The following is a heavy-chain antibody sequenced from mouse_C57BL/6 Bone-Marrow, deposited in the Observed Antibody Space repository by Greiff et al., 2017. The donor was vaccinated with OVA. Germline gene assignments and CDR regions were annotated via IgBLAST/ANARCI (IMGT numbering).Heavy chain of an antibody. CDR1: GFSLTSYG. J-gene: IGHJ2*01. CDR3: ARNSGTTVVARYYFDY. CDR2: IWSGGST. Sequence: VQLQQSGPGLVQPSQSLSITCTVSGFSLTSYGVHWVRQSPGKGLEWLGVIWSGGSTDYNAAFISRLSISKDNSKSQVFFKMNSLQADDTAIYYCARNSGTTVVARYYFDYWGQGTTLTVSS. V-gene: IGHV2-2*01. D-gene: IGHD1-1*01.